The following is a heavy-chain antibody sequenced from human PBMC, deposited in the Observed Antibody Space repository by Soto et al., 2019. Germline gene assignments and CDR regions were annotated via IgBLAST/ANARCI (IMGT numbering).Heavy chain of an antibody. CDR1: GGSLSSCY. V-gene: IGHV4-59*01. Sequence: PSETLSLTGTVSGGSLSSCYWGWIRRPPGKGLEWIGYIYHSGTTKYNSSLKSRVNMSVDSYKNEFSLKLTSVTAADTAVYYCARVHKEELVTVPDAHYEHRDHGNMVTVSS. CDR2: IYHSGTT. D-gene: IGHD3-22*01. J-gene: IGHJ4*01. CDR3: ARVHKEELVTVPDAHYEH.